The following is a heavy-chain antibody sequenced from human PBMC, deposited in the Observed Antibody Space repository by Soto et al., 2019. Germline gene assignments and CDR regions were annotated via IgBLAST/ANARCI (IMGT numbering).Heavy chain of an antibody. CDR2: IYSFGST. V-gene: IGHV4-59*08. J-gene: IGHJ4*02. CDR1: GGSVSPYY. CDR3: ARHKSPVNILDY. D-gene: IGHD2-2*02. Sequence: SETLSLTCTVSGGSVSPYYWSWIRQPPGKGLEWIGYIYSFGSTNYNASLESRVSMSVDTSKNQVSLKLTSVTVADTAVYYCARHKSPVNILDYWGQGTLVTVSS.